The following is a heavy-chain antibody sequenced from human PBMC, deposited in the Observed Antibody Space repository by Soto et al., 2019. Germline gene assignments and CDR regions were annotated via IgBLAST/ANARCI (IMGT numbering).Heavy chain of an antibody. J-gene: IGHJ4*02. CDR3: ARVAKIVGAICYFDY. CDR1: GFTFSSYS. V-gene: IGHV3-21*01. D-gene: IGHD1-26*01. Sequence: GGSLRLSCAASGFTFSSYSMNWVRQAPGKGLEWVSSISSSSSYIYYADSVKGRFTISRDNAKNSLYLQMNSLRAEDTAVYYCARVAKIVGAICYFDYWGQGTLVTVSS. CDR2: ISSSSSYI.